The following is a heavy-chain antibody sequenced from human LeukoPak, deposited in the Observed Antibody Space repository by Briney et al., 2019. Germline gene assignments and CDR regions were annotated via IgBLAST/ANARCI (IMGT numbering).Heavy chain of an antibody. V-gene: IGHV3-23*01. CDR1: GFTFSNYS. D-gene: IGHD3-10*01. J-gene: IGHJ4*02. CDR3: ARVVPPTDYGSGSYFWDPYYFDY. CDR2: ISGSGGST. Sequence: GGSLRLSCAASGFTFSNYSMNWVRQAPGKGPEWVSAISGSGGSTYYADSVKGRFTISRDNSKNTLYLQMNSLRAEDTAVYYCARVVPPTDYGSGSYFWDPYYFDYWGQGTLVTVSS.